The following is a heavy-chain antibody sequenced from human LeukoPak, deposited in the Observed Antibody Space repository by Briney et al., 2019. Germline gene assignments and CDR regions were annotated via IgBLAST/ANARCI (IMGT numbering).Heavy chain of an antibody. V-gene: IGHV4-34*01. CDR2: INHSGST. J-gene: IGHJ5*02. CDR1: GGSFSGYY. D-gene: IGHD3-10*01. CDR3: ARLRITMVRGVQKRRNWFDP. Sequence: PSETLSLTCAVYGGSFSGYYWSWIRQPPGKGLEWIGEINHSGSTNYNPSLKSRVTISVDTSKNQFSLKLSSVTAADTAVYYCARLRITMVRGVQKRRNWFDPWGQGTLVTASS.